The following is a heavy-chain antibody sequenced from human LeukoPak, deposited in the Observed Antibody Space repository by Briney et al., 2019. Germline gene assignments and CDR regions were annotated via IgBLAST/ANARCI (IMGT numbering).Heavy chain of an antibody. CDR1: GGSFSGYY. V-gene: IGHV4-34*01. D-gene: IGHD3-10*01. CDR2: INHSGST. CDR3: ARVVSRYGSGSYLYCFDY. J-gene: IGHJ4*02. Sequence: PSETLSLTCAVYGGSFSGYYWSWIRQPPGKGLEWIGEINHSGSTNYNPSLKSRVTISVDTSKNQFSLKLSSVTAADTAVYYCARVVSRYGSGSYLYCFDYWGQGTLVTVSS.